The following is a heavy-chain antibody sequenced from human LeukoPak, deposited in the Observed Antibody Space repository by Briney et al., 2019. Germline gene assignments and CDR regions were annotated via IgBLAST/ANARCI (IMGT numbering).Heavy chain of an antibody. V-gene: IGHV3-11*01. Sequence: PGGSLRLSCAASGFTFSDYYMSWIRQAPGKGLEWVSYISSSGSTIYYADSVKGRFTISRDNAKNSLYLQMNSLRAEDTAVYYCARAVGYCSGGSCYGGYDYWGQGTLVTVSS. CDR2: ISSSGSTI. CDR1: GFTFSDYY. CDR3: ARAVGYCSGGSCYGGYDY. D-gene: IGHD2-15*01. J-gene: IGHJ4*02.